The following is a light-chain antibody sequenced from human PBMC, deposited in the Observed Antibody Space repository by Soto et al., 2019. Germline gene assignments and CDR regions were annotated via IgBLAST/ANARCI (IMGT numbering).Light chain of an antibody. J-gene: IGLJ1*01. Sequence: QSVLTQPASVSGSRGQSITISWTGTTSDLGGYNYVSWYQQHPGKVPKLMIYEVSNRPSGVSNRFSGSKSGNTASLTISGLQAEDEAAYYCFSYTTSSAPYVFGTGTKVTVL. CDR1: TSDLGGYNY. V-gene: IGLV2-14*01. CDR2: EVS. CDR3: FSYTTSSAPYV.